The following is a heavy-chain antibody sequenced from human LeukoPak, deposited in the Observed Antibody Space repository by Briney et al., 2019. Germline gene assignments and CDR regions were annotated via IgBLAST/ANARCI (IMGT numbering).Heavy chain of an antibody. D-gene: IGHD5-24*01. CDR1: GFTFSDHY. CDR3: ARGFRYGSNWGFDY. Sequence: GGSRRLSCTASGFTFSDHYMDWVRQAPGKGMEWVARIREKPHSYSTEYAASVKGRFTISRDDSKNSLYLQMSSLKTEDTAVYYCARGFRYGSNWGFDYWGQGTLVTVSS. V-gene: IGHV3-72*01. CDR2: IREKPHSYST. J-gene: IGHJ4*02.